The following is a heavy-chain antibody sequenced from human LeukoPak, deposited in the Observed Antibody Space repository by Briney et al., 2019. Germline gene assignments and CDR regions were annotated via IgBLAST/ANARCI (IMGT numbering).Heavy chain of an antibody. V-gene: IGHV3-23*01. CDR2: ITDVGDI. J-gene: IGHJ4*02. CDR1: GLTFSKSA. D-gene: IGHD2-15*01. CDR3: TRDRGGSPTDVFDY. Sequence: PGGSLRLSCAASGLTFSKSALTWVRQAPGKGLEWVSTITDVGDIFYTYSVRGRFTISRDNSKNTVYMQMDGLRAEDTAVYYCTRDRGGSPTDVFDYWGQGTPVTVSS.